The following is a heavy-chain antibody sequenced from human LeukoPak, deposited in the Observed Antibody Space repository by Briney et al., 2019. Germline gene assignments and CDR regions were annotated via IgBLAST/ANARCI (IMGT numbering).Heavy chain of an antibody. CDR2: FSYSGNT. V-gene: IGHV4-59*01. CDR3: ARGPLDSGYTYFDY. J-gene: IGHJ4*02. CDR1: GGSISRYY. Sequence: PSETLSLTCTVSGGSISRYYWSWIRQPPGKGLEWIGYFSYSGNTNYNPSLKSRVTISVDTSKNQFSLKLRSVTAADTAIYYCARGPLDSGYTYFDYWGQGTLVSVAS. D-gene: IGHD5-12*01.